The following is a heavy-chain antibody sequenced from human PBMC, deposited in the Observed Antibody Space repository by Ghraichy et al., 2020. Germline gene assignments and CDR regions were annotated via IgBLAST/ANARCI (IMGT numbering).Heavy chain of an antibody. CDR2: ISAYNGNT. D-gene: IGHD6-13*01. CDR3: ARVHYYIAAAGTSAYYFDY. V-gene: IGHV1-18*01. Sequence: ASVKVSCKASGYTFTSYGISWVRQAPGQGLEWMGWISAYNGNTNYAQKLQGRVTMTTDTSTSTAYMELRSLRSDDTAVYYCARVHYYIAAAGTSAYYFDYWGQGTLVTVSS. J-gene: IGHJ4*02. CDR1: GYTFTSYG.